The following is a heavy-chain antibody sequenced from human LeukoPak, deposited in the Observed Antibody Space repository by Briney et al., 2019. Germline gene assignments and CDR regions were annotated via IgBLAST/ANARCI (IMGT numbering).Heavy chain of an antibody. Sequence: PSETLSLTCTVSGGSISSSSYYWGWIRQPPGKGLEWIGSIYYSGSTYYNPSLKSRVTISVDTSKNQFSLKLSSVTAADTAVYYCARRVIAVAAGTNWFDPWGQGTLVTISS. CDR1: GGSISSSSYY. CDR3: ARRVIAVAAGTNWFDP. J-gene: IGHJ5*02. V-gene: IGHV4-39*07. D-gene: IGHD6-19*01. CDR2: IYYSGST.